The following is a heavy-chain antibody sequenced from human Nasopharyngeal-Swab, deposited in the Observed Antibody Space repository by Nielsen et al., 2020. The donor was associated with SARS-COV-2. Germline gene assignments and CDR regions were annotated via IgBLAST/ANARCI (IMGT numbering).Heavy chain of an antibody. Sequence: GESLKISCTASGFTFSDYFMSWIRQAPGKGLQWVASIIGSGDISGSGGSTYYADSVKGRFTISRDNSKNTVSLQMNSLRAEDTAVYYCAKDLRGPYFFWGQGTLVTVSS. CDR3: AKDLRGPYFF. CDR1: GFTFSDYF. V-gene: IGHV3-23*01. D-gene: IGHD2/OR15-2a*01. CDR2: IIGSGDISGSGGST. J-gene: IGHJ4*02.